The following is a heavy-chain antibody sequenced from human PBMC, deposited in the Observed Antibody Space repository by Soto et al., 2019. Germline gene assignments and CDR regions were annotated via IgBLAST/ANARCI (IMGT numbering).Heavy chain of an antibody. J-gene: IGHJ4*02. CDR2: INPSGGST. Sequence: ASVKVSCKASGYTFTSYYMHWVRQAPGQGLEWMGIINPSGGSTSYAQKYQGRVTMTRDTSTSTVYMELSSLRSEDTAVYYCARVYCSGGSCYSIDYWGQGTLVTVSS. CDR1: GYTFTSYY. CDR3: ARVYCSGGSCYSIDY. D-gene: IGHD2-15*01. V-gene: IGHV1-46*03.